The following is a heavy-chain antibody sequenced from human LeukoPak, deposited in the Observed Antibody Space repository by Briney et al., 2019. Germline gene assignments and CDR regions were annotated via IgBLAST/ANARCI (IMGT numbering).Heavy chain of an antibody. Sequence: PGGSLRLSCAASGFTFSSYSMNWVRQAPGKGLEWVSSISSSSSYIYYADSVKGRFTISRDNAKNSLYLQMNSLRAEDTAVYYCARDSGLWFGELLLYQYNWFDPWGQGTLVTVSS. CDR1: GFTFSSYS. CDR3: ARDSGLWFGELLLYQYNWFDP. D-gene: IGHD3-10*01. V-gene: IGHV3-21*01. J-gene: IGHJ5*02. CDR2: ISSSSSYI.